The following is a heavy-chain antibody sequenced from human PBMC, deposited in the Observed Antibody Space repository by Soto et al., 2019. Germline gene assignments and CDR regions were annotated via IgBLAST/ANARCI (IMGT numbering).Heavy chain of an antibody. Sequence: GASVKVSCKASGYTFTSYGISWVRQAPGQGLEWMGWISAYNGNTNYAQKLQGRVTMTTDTSTSTAYMELRSLRSDDTAVYYCARSISGYSTHPALGYWGQGTLVTVSS. CDR2: ISAYNGNT. V-gene: IGHV1-18*01. CDR1: GYTFTSYG. J-gene: IGHJ4*02. D-gene: IGHD3-3*02. CDR3: ARSISGYSTHPALGY.